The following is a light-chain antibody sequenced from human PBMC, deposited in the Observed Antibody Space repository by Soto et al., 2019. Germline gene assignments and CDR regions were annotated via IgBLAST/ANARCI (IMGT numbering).Light chain of an antibody. CDR2: NNN. V-gene: IGLV1-44*01. J-gene: IGLJ2*01. CDR1: SSNIGSNT. CDR3: AAWDDSLNGQVV. Sequence: QSVLTQPPSASGTPGQRVTLSCSGSSSNIGSNTVNWYQLLPGTAPQLLIFNNNQRPSGVPDRFSGSKSGTSASLAISGLQSEDEAAYSCAAWDDSLNGQVVFGGGTKLTVL.